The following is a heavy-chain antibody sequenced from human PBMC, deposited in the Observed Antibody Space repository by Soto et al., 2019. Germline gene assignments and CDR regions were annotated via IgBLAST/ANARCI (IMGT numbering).Heavy chain of an antibody. CDR3: ARDRGYSDSGGYGDFDAFDI. J-gene: IGHJ3*02. V-gene: IGHV3-48*02. CDR2: ISSSSSTI. D-gene: IGHD3-22*01. Sequence: EVQLVESGGGLVQPGGSLRLSCAASGFTFSSYSMNWVRQAPGKGLEWVSYISSSSSTIYYADSVKGRFTISRDNAKNPLYLQMNSLRDEDTAVYYCARDRGYSDSGGYGDFDAFDIWGQGTMVTVSS. CDR1: GFTFSSYS.